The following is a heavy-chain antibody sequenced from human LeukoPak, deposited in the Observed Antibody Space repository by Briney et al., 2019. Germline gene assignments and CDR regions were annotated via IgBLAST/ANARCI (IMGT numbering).Heavy chain of an antibody. D-gene: IGHD2-21*02. CDR2: INWNGGST. V-gene: IGHV3-20*04. Sequence: GGSLRLSCAASGFTFGSYWMHWVRQAPGKGLEWVSGINWNGGSTDYTDSVKGRFTISRDNAKNSLYLQMNSLRAEDTALYYCARDCGGDCFSLDAFDIWGQGTLVTVSS. CDR1: GFTFGSYW. CDR3: ARDCGGDCFSLDAFDI. J-gene: IGHJ3*02.